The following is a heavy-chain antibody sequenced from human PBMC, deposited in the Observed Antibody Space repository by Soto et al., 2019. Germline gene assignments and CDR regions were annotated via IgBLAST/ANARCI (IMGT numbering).Heavy chain of an antibody. Sequence: GESLKISCKGSGYSFTSYWISWVRQMPGKGLEWMGRIDPSDSYTNYSPSLQGHVTISADKSISTAYLQWSSLKASDTAMYYCARRNDFWSGYYYYYGMDVWGQGTTVTVSS. J-gene: IGHJ6*02. D-gene: IGHD3-3*01. CDR2: IDPSDSYT. V-gene: IGHV5-10-1*01. CDR1: GYSFTSYW. CDR3: ARRNDFWSGYYYYYGMDV.